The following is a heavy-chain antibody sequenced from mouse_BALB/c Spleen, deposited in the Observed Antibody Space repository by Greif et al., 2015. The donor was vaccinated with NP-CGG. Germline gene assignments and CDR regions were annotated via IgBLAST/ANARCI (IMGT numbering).Heavy chain of an antibody. CDR1: GYTFSSYW. J-gene: IGHJ4*01. CDR2: ILPGSGST. D-gene: IGHD4-1*01. V-gene: IGHV1-9*01. Sequence: QVQLQQSGAELMKPGASVKISCKATGYTFSSYWIEWVKQRPGHGLEWIGEILPGSGSTNYNEKFKGEATFTADTSSNTAYMQLSSLTSEGSAVYYCARNWDDYAMDYWGQGTSVTVSS. CDR3: ARNWDDYAMDY.